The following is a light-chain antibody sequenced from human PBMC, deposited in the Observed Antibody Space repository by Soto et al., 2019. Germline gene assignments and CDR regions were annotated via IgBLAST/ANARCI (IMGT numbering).Light chain of an antibody. J-gene: IGLJ2*01. V-gene: IGLV2-11*01. CDR3: CSYAGSYTHVL. CDR1: SGDIGGYNY. Sequence: QSALTQPRSVSGSPGQSVTISCTGTSGDIGGYNYVSWYQQHPGKAPKLMIYDVSERPSGVPDRFSASKSGNTASLTISGLQAEDEADYYCCSYAGSYTHVLFGGGTKVTVL. CDR2: DVS.